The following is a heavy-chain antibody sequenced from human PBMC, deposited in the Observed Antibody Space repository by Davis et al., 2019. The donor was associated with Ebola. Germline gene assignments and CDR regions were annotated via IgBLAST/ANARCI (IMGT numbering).Heavy chain of an antibody. V-gene: IGHV3-23*01. CDR1: GFTFSSYW. Sequence: AGSLRLSCAASGFTFSSYWMSWVRQAPGKGPEWVSTVSGSGGQTFYADSVKGRFTVSRDNSKNTLYLEIRSLRAEDTAVYYCAKDRRGQIGLYFELDYWGQGTLVTVSS. CDR2: VSGSGGQT. D-gene: IGHD2-2*02. CDR3: AKDRRGQIGLYFELDY. J-gene: IGHJ4*02.